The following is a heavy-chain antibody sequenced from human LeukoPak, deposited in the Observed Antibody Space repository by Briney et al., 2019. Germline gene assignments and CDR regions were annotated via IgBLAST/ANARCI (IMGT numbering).Heavy chain of an antibody. CDR2: IQSDGTNT. CDR1: GSTFSTYA. D-gene: IGHD4-17*01. CDR3: AKNLPLYGDPDC. Sequence: GGSLRLSCAASGSTFSTYAMHWVRQAPGKGLEWGAFIQSDGTNTYYADSVKGRFTISRDTSMNTLYLQMNSLRAEDTAVYYCAKNLPLYGDPDCWGQGTLVTVSS. V-gene: IGHV3-30*02. J-gene: IGHJ4*02.